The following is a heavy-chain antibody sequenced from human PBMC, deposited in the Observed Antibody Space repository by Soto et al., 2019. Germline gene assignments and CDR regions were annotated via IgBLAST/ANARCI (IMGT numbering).Heavy chain of an antibody. D-gene: IGHD2-15*01. V-gene: IGHV4-30-4*01. CDR2: IYYSGST. Sequence: QVQLQESGPGLVKPSQTLSLTCTVSGGSISSGDYYWSWIRQPPGKGLEWIGYIYYSGSTYYNPSLKSRVTISVDTSKNQFSLKLSSVTAADTAVYYCARDTRVVVVVAATISYGMDVWGQGTTVTVSS. CDR3: ARDTRVVVVVAATISYGMDV. CDR1: GGSISSGDYY. J-gene: IGHJ6*02.